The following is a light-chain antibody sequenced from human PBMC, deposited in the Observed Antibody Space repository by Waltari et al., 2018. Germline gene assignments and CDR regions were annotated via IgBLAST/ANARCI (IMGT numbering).Light chain of an antibody. Sequence: SVLTRPPSASGPPGQRVTISLSGSSSIIGTNYVFWYQQLPGIAPKLLLYRINQRPSGVPDRISGSKSGTSASLAISGLRSEDEADYYCTAWDDSLSGWVLGGGTKVTVL. V-gene: IGLV1-47*01. CDR3: TAWDDSLSGWV. CDR2: RIN. J-gene: IGLJ3*02. CDR1: SSIIGTNY.